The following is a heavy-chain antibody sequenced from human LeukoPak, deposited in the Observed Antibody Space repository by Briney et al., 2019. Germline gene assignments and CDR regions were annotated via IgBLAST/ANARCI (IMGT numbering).Heavy chain of an antibody. J-gene: IGHJ6*03. CDR2: IGTSSTTI. CDR1: GFMLSGSA. CDR3: ARFAAGGSYYYYMDV. D-gene: IGHD6-25*01. Sequence: GGSLRLSCAASGFMLSGSAMNWVRQAPGKGLEWVSNIGTSSTTIYYADSVKGRFTISRDNAKNSLYLQMNSLRADDTAVYYCARFAAGGSYYYYMDVWGKGTTVTVSS. V-gene: IGHV3-48*01.